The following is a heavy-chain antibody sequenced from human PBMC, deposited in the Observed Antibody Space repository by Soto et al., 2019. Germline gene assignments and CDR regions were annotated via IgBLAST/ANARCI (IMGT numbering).Heavy chain of an antibody. V-gene: IGHV4-4*07. Sequence: SETLSLTCTVSSDSISSYYWTWIRQPAGKGLEWIGRISTSGSTNHNPSLKGRVTMSVDTSKKQVSLNLTSVTAADTAVYYCARGNILLAASGKRDFDYWGQGTLVTVSS. D-gene: IGHD6-13*01. CDR1: SDSISSYY. J-gene: IGHJ4*02. CDR2: ISTSGST. CDR3: ARGNILLAASGKRDFDY.